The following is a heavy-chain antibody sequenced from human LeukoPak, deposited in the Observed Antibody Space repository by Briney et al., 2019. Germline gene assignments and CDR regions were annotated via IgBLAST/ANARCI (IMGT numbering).Heavy chain of an antibody. Sequence: SGGSLRFSCAASGFTVSSNYMSWVRQAPGKGLEWVSVIYSGGSTYYADSVKGRFTISRDNSKNTLYLQMNSLRAEDTAVYYCARSLGSSSSLRGFDYWGQGTLVTVSS. CDR2: IYSGGST. D-gene: IGHD6-13*01. J-gene: IGHJ4*02. CDR1: GFTVSSNY. CDR3: ARSLGSSSSLRGFDY. V-gene: IGHV3-53*01.